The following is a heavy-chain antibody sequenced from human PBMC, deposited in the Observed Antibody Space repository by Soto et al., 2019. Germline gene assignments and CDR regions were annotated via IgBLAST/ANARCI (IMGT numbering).Heavy chain of an antibody. J-gene: IGHJ4*02. D-gene: IGHD4-4*01. CDR1: GFIVSTSY. V-gene: IGHV3-66*01. CDR3: ARDSYTRY. Sequence: GGSLRLSCAASGFIVSTSYMSWVRQAPGKGLEWVSIIYNDGSTHYADSVKGRFTISRDDSKNTIYLQIFTLRAEDTAVYYCARDSYTRYWGQGTLVTVSS. CDR2: IYNDGST.